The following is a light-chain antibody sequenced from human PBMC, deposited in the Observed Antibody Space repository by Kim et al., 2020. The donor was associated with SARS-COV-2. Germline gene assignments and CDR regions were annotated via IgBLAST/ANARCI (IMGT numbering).Light chain of an antibody. J-gene: IGLJ3*02. CDR3: QAFDNRLSGWV. CDR1: SSNIRAGND. CDR2: ADT. Sequence: RVTISCTGSSSNIRAGNDVHWYQQVPGRAPKLHIFADTRRPSGVPDRLSGSKSGSSASLVITGLRAEDEADYYCQAFDNRLSGWVFGGGTKLTVL. V-gene: IGLV1-40*01.